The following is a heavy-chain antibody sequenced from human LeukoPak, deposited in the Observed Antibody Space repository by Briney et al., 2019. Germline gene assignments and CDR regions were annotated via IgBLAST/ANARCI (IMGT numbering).Heavy chain of an antibody. D-gene: IGHD2-15*01. CDR3: ARDTLFCSGGYCYHDI. V-gene: IGHV3-74*01. CDR2: ISGDGRST. J-gene: IGHJ3*02. CDR1: EFTFSSYW. Sequence: GGSLRLSCAASEFTFSSYWMHWVRQAPGKVLVWVSRISGDGRSTSYADSVKGRFTISRGNAKNTVYLQMNSLRAEDTAVYYCARDTLFCSGGYCYHDIWGQGTMVTVSS.